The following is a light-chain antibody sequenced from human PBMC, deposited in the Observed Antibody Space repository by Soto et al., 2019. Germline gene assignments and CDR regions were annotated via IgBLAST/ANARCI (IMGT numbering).Light chain of an antibody. CDR3: QHYGSSSWT. Sequence: EIVMTQSPATLSVSPGERATLSCRASQSVSSSYLAWYQQKPGQAPRLLIYGASSRATGIPDRFSGSGSGTDFTLTLSRLEPEDFAVYYCQHYGSSSWTFGQGTKVDNK. CDR2: GAS. CDR1: QSVSSSY. V-gene: IGKV3-20*01. J-gene: IGKJ1*01.